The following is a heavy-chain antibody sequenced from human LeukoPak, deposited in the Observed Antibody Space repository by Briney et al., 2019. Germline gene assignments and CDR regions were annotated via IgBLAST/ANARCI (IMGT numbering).Heavy chain of an antibody. CDR3: ARAGDVTTGGWYYFDY. CDR1: GFTFSSYE. D-gene: IGHD4-17*01. J-gene: IGHJ4*02. CDR2: ISSSGSTI. V-gene: IGHV3-48*03. Sequence: GGSLRLSCAASGFTFSSYEMNWVRQAPGKGLDGVSYISSSGSTIYYADSVKGRFTISRDNAKNSLYLQMNSLRAEDTAVYYCARAGDVTTGGWYYFDYWGQGTLVTVSS.